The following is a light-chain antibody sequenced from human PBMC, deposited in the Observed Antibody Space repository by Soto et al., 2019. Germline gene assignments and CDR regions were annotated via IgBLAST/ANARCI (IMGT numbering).Light chain of an antibody. CDR2: RNN. CDR3: AAWDDSLVVG. J-gene: IGLJ3*02. V-gene: IGLV1-47*01. CDR1: SSNIGSNY. Sequence: QSVLTQPPSASGTPGQRVTISCSGSSSNIGSNYVYWYQQLPGTAPKLLIYRNNQRPSGVPDRFSGSKSGTSASLAISGLRSEDEADYYCAAWDDSLVVGFGGGTKLTVL.